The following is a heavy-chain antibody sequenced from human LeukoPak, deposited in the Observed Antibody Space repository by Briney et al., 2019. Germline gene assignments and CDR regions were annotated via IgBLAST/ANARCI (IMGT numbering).Heavy chain of an antibody. CDR1: GGSISSYY. CDR3: ARVPFIAAAGTGYFDY. Sequence: NPSETLSLTCTVSGGSISSYYWSWIRQPPGKGLEWIGYIYYSGSTNYNPSLKSRVTISVDTSKNQFSLKLSSVTAADTAVYYCARVPFIAAAGTGYFDYWGQGTLVTVSS. D-gene: IGHD6-13*01. J-gene: IGHJ4*02. V-gene: IGHV4-59*01. CDR2: IYYSGST.